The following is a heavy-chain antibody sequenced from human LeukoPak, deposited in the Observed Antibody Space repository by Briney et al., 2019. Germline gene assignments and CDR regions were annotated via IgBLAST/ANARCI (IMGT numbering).Heavy chain of an antibody. D-gene: IGHD3-3*01. CDR2: IYYSGST. CDR1: GDSVSSSNYY. V-gene: IGHV4-39*01. J-gene: IGHJ6*02. Sequence: SETLSLTCTVFGDSVSSSNYYWAWFRQPPGKGLDWIGSIYYSGSTYYNPSLKSRVTISVDTSKNQFSLKLSSVTAADTAVYYCARLAISTFWSGYGSYYYYGMDVWGQGTTVTVSS. CDR3: ARLAISTFWSGYGSYYYYGMDV.